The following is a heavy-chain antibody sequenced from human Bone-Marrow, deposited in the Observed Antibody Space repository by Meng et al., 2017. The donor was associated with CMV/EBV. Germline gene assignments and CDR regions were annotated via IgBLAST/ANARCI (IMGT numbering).Heavy chain of an antibody. V-gene: IGHV3-21*01. Sequence: GESLKISCAASGFTFSSYAMHWVRQAPGKGLEYVSAISSSSSYIYYADSVKGRFTISRDNAKNSLYLQMNSLRAEDTAVYYCARDTVVVPAANSGYYYYYGMDVWGQGTTVTVSS. CDR2: ISSSSSYI. J-gene: IGHJ6*02. CDR1: GFTFSSYA. D-gene: IGHD2-2*01. CDR3: ARDTVVVPAANSGYYYYYGMDV.